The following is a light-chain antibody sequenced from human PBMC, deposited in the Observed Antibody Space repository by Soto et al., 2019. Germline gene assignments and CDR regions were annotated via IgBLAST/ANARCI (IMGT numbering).Light chain of an antibody. CDR2: EGS. CDR1: SSDVGSYNL. CDR3: CSYAGSSTFGV. V-gene: IGLV2-23*03. Sequence: QSVLTQPASVSGSPGQSITISCTGTSSDVGSYNLVSWYQQHPGKAPKLMIYEGSKRPSGVSNRFSGSKSGNTASLTISGLQAEDEADYYCCSYAGSSTFGVFGGGTKLNVL. J-gene: IGLJ2*01.